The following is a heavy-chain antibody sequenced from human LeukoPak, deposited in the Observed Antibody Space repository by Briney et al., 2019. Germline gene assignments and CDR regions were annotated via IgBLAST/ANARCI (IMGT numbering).Heavy chain of an antibody. CDR1: GYTFTSYG. J-gene: IGHJ3*02. Sequence: ASVTVSCKASGYTFTSYGISWVRQAPGQALEWMGWISSYNGNTNYAQKLQGRVTMSTDTSTGTAYMELRSLGSDDTAVYYCARRVAVARRDAFDIWGQGTMVTVSS. CDR2: ISSYNGNT. V-gene: IGHV1-18*01. D-gene: IGHD6-19*01. CDR3: ARRVAVARRDAFDI.